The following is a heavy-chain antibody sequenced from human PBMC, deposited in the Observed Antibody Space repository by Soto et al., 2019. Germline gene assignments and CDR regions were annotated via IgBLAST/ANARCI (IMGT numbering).Heavy chain of an antibody. V-gene: IGHV4-30-4*01. Sequence: QVQLQESGPGLVKPSQTLSLTCTVSGGSISNGDYYWNWIRQPPGKGLEWIGSIYYTGITYYNPSLKSRVTMSLDTSKNQFSLKLSSVTAADTAMHYCTRTSAVEGDYWGQGILDTVSS. D-gene: IGHD2-15*01. J-gene: IGHJ4*02. CDR2: IYYTGIT. CDR1: GGSISNGDYY. CDR3: TRTSAVEGDY.